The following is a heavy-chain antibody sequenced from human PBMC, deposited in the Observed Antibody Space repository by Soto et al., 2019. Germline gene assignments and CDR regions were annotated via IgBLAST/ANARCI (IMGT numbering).Heavy chain of an antibody. J-gene: IGHJ4*02. CDR2: ISYDNGVNK. V-gene: IGHV3-30-3*01. D-gene: IGHD6-19*01. Sequence: QVQLVESGGGVVQPGRSLRLSCAASGFTFSSYTMHWVRQAPGKGLEWVAVISYDNGVNKYYADSVKGRFTISRDNSKNPLYLQMNSLRAEDTAVYYCARSIAVAGTPEFDYWGQGALVTVSS. CDR3: ARSIAVAGTPEFDY. CDR1: GFTFSSYT.